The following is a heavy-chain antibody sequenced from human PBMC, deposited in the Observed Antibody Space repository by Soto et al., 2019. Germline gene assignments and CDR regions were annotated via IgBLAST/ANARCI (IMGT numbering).Heavy chain of an antibody. CDR3: AKRVVGATTEWFDP. D-gene: IGHD1-26*01. V-gene: IGHV3-23*01. J-gene: IGHJ5*02. Sequence: EVQLLESGGGLVQPGGSLRLSCAASGFTFSSYAMSWVRQAPGKGLEWVSAISGSGGSTYYADSVKGRFTISRDNSKNTVYLQMNSLRAEDTAVYYGAKRVVGATTEWFDPWGQGTLVTVSS. CDR2: ISGSGGST. CDR1: GFTFSSYA.